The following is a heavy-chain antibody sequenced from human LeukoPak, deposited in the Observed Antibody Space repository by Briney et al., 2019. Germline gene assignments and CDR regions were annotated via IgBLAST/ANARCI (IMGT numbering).Heavy chain of an antibody. D-gene: IGHD6-19*01. CDR2: IYYSGST. J-gene: IGHJ4*02. Sequence: SETLSLTCTVSGGSISSSSYYWGWIRQPPGKGLEWIGSIYYSGSTYYNPSLKSRVTISVDTSKNQFSLKLSSVTAADTAVYYCARDLAVAGTPFDYWGQGTLVTVSS. V-gene: IGHV4-39*07. CDR3: ARDLAVAGTPFDY. CDR1: GGSISSSSYY.